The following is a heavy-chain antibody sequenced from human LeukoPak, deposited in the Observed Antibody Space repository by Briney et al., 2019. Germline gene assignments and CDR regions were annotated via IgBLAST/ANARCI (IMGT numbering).Heavy chain of an antibody. CDR1: GFTFSSYS. CDR2: ISSSSSYI. J-gene: IGHJ6*02. CDR3: ARVGPGRGAYYYYYGMDV. Sequence: GGSLRLSCAASGFTFSSYSMNWVRQAPGKGLEWVSSISSSSSYIYYADSVKGRFTISRDNAKNSLYLQMNSLRAEDTAVYYCARVGPGRGAYYYYYGMDVWGQGTTVTVSS. D-gene: IGHD3-10*01. V-gene: IGHV3-21*01.